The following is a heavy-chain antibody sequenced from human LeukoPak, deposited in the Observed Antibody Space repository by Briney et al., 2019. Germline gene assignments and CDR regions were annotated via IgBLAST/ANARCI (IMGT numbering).Heavy chain of an antibody. CDR1: GFTFSNYG. J-gene: IGHJ6*03. CDR3: ARPRGNWNYGYYYYYYMDV. V-gene: IGHV3-30*02. D-gene: IGHD1-7*01. Sequence: GGSLRLSCAASGFTFSNYGMHWVRQAPGKGLEWVAFMRYDGNNKYYADSVKGRFTISRDNAKNSLYLQMNSLRAEDTAVYYCARPRGNWNYGYYYYYYMDVWGKGTTVTVSS. CDR2: MRYDGNNK.